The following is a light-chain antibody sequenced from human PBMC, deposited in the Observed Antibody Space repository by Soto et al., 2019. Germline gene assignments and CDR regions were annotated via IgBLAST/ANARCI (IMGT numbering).Light chain of an antibody. V-gene: IGLV1-44*01. CDR3: AGWDDSLPVV. CDR1: SSNIGTKT. Sequence: QSVRTQPPSASGTPGQRVTISCSGSSSNIGTKTVTWYQQITGTTPKVVIYNDDQRPSGVPDRFSGSKAGTSASLSISGLQAEEEADYYCAGWDDSLPVVFGGGTKLTVL. CDR2: NDD. J-gene: IGLJ2*01.